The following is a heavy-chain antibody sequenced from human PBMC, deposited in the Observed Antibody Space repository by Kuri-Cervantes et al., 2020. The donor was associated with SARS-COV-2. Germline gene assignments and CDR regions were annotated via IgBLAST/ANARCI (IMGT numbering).Heavy chain of an antibody. CDR1: GFTFSNAW. J-gene: IGHJ4*02. Sequence: GESLKISCAASGFTFSNAWMSWVRQAPGKGLEWVSVIYSGGSTYYADSVKGRFTISRDNSKNTLYLQMNSLRAEDTAVYYCARDGYFDWLFQGDYFDYWGQGTLVTVSS. CDR2: IYSGGST. V-gene: IGHV3-66*02. CDR3: ARDGYFDWLFQGDYFDY. D-gene: IGHD3-9*01.